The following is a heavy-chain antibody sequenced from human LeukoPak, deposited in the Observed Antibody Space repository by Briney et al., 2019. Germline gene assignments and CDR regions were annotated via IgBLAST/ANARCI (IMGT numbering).Heavy chain of an antibody. CDR1: GFTFSSYW. Sequence: GGSLRLSRAASGFTFSSYWMHWVRQAPGKGLVWVSRINSDGSSTSYADSVKGRFTISRDNAKNTLYLQMNSLRAEDTAVYYCARDSDFWSRYYIDYWGQGTLVTVSS. J-gene: IGHJ4*02. V-gene: IGHV3-74*01. D-gene: IGHD3-3*01. CDR3: ARDSDFWSRYYIDY. CDR2: INSDGSST.